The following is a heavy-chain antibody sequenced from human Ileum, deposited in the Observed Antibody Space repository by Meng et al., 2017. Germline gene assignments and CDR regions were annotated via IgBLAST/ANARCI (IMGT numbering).Heavy chain of an antibody. CDR1: GGTFTTNT. CDR2: IIPMFDTA. J-gene: IGHJ4*01. D-gene: IGHD2-2*01. V-gene: IGHV1-69*06. CDR3: ARQYCSSSSCYLIDD. Sequence: VKFGVGMKKPWSSVKVSCKASGGTFTTNTFNWVRLAPGQGLEWLGQIIPMFDTANYAQKFQGRVTLTADKSTRTAFMELSSLRSEVTAVYYCARQYCSSSSCYLIDDWGHGTLVTVSS.